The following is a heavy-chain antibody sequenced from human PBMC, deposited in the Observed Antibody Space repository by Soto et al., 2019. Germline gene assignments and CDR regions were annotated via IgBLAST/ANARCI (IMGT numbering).Heavy chain of an antibody. J-gene: IGHJ4*02. V-gene: IGHV3-23*01. CDR1: GFMFSSYG. CDR2: IHPSGGST. D-gene: IGHD3-9*01. Sequence: GGSLRLSCAAAGFMFSSYGMSWVRQAPGKGLQWVATIHPSGGSTHYAESVRGRFTISRDNSRDTLYLQMNSVRAEDTAVYYCAKDPSTGPPDCWGQGALVTVSS. CDR3: AKDPSTGPPDC.